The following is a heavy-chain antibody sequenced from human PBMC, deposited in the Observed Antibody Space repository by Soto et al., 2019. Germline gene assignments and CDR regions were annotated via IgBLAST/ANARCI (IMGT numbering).Heavy chain of an antibody. Sequence: ASVKVSCKASGYTFTSYGITWVRQAPGQGLEWMAWISAYNGDTRYAQKLQGRVTVTTDKSTTTAYMELRSLRSDDTAIYYCARGDSSSGLDPRGQGTLVTVSS. CDR3: ARGDSSSGLDP. V-gene: IGHV1-18*01. CDR1: GYTFTSYG. J-gene: IGHJ5*02. CDR2: ISAYNGDT.